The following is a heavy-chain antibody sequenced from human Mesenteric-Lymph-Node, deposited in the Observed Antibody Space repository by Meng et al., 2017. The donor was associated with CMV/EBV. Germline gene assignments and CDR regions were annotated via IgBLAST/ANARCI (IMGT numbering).Heavy chain of an antibody. V-gene: IGHV3-43D*03. CDR1: GFAFEDYA. J-gene: IGHJ6*02. Sequence: GGSLRLSCAASGFAFEDYAMHWVRQVPGKGLEWVSVINWEGSSSSYADSVKGRFTIFRDNSKHSLYLQMNSLRVEDTALYYCAKDRYCSTTICYPNYYYYGMDVWGQGTTVTVSS. CDR2: INWEGSSS. D-gene: IGHD2-2*01. CDR3: AKDRYCSTTICYPNYYYYGMDV.